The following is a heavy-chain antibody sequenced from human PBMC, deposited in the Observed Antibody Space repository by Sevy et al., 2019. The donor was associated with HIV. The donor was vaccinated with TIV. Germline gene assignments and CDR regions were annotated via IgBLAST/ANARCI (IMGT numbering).Heavy chain of an antibody. CDR1: GFTFCSYG. Sequence: GGSLRLSCPASGFTFCSYGMHWVRQAPGKGLEWVAFISYDGSNKYYADSVKGRFTISRDNSKNTLYLQMYSLRAEDTAVYYCAKGRDSSGWYYYGTDVWGQGTTVTVSS. J-gene: IGHJ6*02. V-gene: IGHV3-30*18. D-gene: IGHD6-19*01. CDR3: AKGRDSSGWYYYGTDV. CDR2: ISYDGSNK.